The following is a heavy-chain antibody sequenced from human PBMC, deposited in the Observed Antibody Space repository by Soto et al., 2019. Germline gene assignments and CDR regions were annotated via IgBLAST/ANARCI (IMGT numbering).Heavy chain of an antibody. Sequence: TSETLSLTCTVSGGSISSYYWSWIRQPPGKGLEWIGYIYYSGSTNYNPSLKSRVTISVDTSKNQFSLKLSSVTAADTAVYYCARNGGITGTRGTIGYWGQGTLVTVSS. D-gene: IGHD1-20*01. CDR2: IYYSGST. CDR3: ARNGGITGTRGTIGY. J-gene: IGHJ4*02. CDR1: GGSISSYY. V-gene: IGHV4-59*12.